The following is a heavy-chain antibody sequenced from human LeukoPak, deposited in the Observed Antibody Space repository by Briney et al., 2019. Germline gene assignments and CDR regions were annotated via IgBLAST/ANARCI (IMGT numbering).Heavy chain of an antibody. Sequence: GGSLRLSCAASGFTFSSYWMSGVREAPGKGLEWVSAISGSGGSTYYADSVKGRFTISRDNSKNTLYLQMNSLRAEDTAVYYCAKDPRYYGSGSENYFDYWGQGTLVTVSS. J-gene: IGHJ4*02. D-gene: IGHD3-10*01. CDR3: AKDPRYYGSGSENYFDY. V-gene: IGHV3-23*01. CDR1: GFTFSSYW. CDR2: ISGSGGST.